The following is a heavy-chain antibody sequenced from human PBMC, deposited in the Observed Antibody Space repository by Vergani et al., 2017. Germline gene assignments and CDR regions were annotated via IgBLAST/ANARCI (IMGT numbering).Heavy chain of an antibody. CDR3: ARVIRVDSSSWYDYGMDV. J-gene: IGHJ6*02. V-gene: IGHV3-33*08. Sequence: QVQLVESGGGVVQPGRSLRLSCAASGFTFSSYGMHWVRQAPGKGLEWVAVRWYDGSNKYDADSVKGRFTISRDNSKKPLYVQMNSLRAVEKAGYYCARVIRVDSSSWYDYGMDVWGQGTTVTVSS. CDR1: GFTFSSYG. D-gene: IGHD6-13*01. CDR2: RWYDGSNK.